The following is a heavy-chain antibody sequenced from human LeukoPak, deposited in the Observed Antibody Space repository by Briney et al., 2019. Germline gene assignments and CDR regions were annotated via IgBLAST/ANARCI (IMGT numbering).Heavy chain of an antibody. CDR3: ARGYYYDCSGYLFDY. CDR2: INPSGGGT. J-gene: IGHJ4*02. CDR1: GYTFTSYY. Sequence: ASGKLSCKASGYTFTSYYMHWVRQAPGQGLEWMGIINPSGGGTSSAQKFQGRVTMTRDTSTSTVYMELSRLRSEDTAVYYCARGYYYDCSGYLFDYWGQGTLVTVSS. D-gene: IGHD3-22*01. V-gene: IGHV1-46*01.